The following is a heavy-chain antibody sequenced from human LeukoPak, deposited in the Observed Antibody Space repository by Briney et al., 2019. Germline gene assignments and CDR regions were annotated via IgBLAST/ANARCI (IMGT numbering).Heavy chain of an antibody. CDR2: IYTSGST. CDR1: GGSISSYY. D-gene: IGHD2-2*01. V-gene: IGHV4-4*07. CDR3: ARDRFPGYCSSTSCYLGYNWFDP. J-gene: IGHJ5*02. Sequence: PSETLSLTCTVSGGSISSYYWSWIRQPAGKGLEWIGRIYTSGSTNYNPSLKSRVTMSVDTSKNQFSPKLSSVTAADTAVYYCARDRFPGYCSSTSCYLGYNWFDPWGQGTLVTVSS.